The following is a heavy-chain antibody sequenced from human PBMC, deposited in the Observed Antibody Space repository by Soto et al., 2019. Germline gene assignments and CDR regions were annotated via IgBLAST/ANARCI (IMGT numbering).Heavy chain of an antibody. CDR3: GREDGGYSYVNYHYYGMDA. D-gene: IGHD5-18*01. J-gene: IGHJ6*02. V-gene: IGHV3-53*01. CDR1: GFTVSSNY. Sequence: EVQLVESGGGLIQPGGSLRLSCAASGFTVSSNYMSWVRQAPGKGLEWVSVIYSGGSTYYADSVKGRFTISRDNAKNTLYLQMNTLRAEDTAVYYCGREDGGYSYVNYHYYGMDAWGQGTTVTVSS. CDR2: IYSGGST.